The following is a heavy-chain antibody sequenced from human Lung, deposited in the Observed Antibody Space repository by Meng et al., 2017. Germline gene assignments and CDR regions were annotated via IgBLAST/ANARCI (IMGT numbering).Heavy chain of an antibody. J-gene: IGHJ3*02. CDR3: TIYTSGHI. CDR1: GVTFSGFD. Sequence: EVQWVHAGGGLGKVGVCLRIFCAFSGVTFSGFDIHCDRQASGKGLEWIGRIDNNPNNYATSYAASVRGRFTISRDDSKNTAYLDMNSLKTEDTALYYCTIYTSGHIRGQGTMVTVSS. CDR2: IDNNPNNYAT. D-gene: IGHD6-19*01. V-gene: IGHV3-73*01.